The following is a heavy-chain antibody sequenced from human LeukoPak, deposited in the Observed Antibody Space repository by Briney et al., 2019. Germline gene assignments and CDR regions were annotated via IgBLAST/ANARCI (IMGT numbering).Heavy chain of an antibody. CDR2: IRYDGSNK. CDR3: AKNSRGTFDY. CDR1: GFTFSSYG. D-gene: IGHD1-1*01. V-gene: IGHV3-30*02. Sequence: GGSLRLSCAASGFTFSSYGMHWVRQAPGKGLEWVAFIRYDGSNKYYAGSVKGQFTISRDNSKNTMYLQMNSLRAEDTAVYYCAKNSRGTFDYWGQGTLVTVSS. J-gene: IGHJ4*02.